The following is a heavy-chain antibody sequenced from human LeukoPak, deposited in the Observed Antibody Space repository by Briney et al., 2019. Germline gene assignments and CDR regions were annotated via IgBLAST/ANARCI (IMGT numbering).Heavy chain of an antibody. CDR1: GGTFSSYA. Sequence: SVKVSCKASGGTFSSYAISWVRQAPGQGLEWMGGIIPIFGTANYAQKFQGRVTITADKSTSTAYMELSSLRSEDTAVYYCARDMLSYYYDSSGYTGDYWGQGTLVTVSS. J-gene: IGHJ4*02. CDR2: IIPIFGTA. V-gene: IGHV1-69*06. D-gene: IGHD3-22*01. CDR3: ARDMLSYYYDSSGYTGDY.